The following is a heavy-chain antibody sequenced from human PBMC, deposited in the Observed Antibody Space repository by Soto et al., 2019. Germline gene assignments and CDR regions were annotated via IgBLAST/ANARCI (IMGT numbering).Heavy chain of an antibody. CDR1: GYTFTNYG. CDR2: ISAHTGNT. D-gene: IGHD6-6*01. Sequence: ASVKVSCKTSGYTFTNYGISWVRQAPGQGLEWMGWISAHTGNTNYAQKFQGRVTMTTDTSTSTAYMELRSLRSDDTAVYYCAKGPEQLVHGVFDSWGLGTLVTVSS. CDR3: AKGPEQLVHGVFDS. V-gene: IGHV1-18*01. J-gene: IGHJ4*02.